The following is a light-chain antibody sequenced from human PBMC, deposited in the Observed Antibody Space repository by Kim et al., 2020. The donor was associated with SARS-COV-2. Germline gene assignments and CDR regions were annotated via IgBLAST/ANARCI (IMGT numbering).Light chain of an antibody. Sequence: SASDGDRVTITCRASHGISSSLAWYQQKPGKAPKLLIYASSSLQSGVPSRFSGSGSGTDFTLTISSLQPEDFATYYCQQANSFPYTFGQGTRLEI. CDR3: QQANSFPYT. CDR1: HGISSS. J-gene: IGKJ2*01. CDR2: ASS. V-gene: IGKV1-12*01.